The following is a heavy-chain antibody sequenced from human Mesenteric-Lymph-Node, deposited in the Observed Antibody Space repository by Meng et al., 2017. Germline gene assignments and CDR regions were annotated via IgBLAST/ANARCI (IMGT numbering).Heavy chain of an antibody. J-gene: IGHJ4*02. CDR2: INPNSGGT. D-gene: IGHD3-22*01. CDR3: ARDYYDSSDLWGEIDY. Sequence: ASVKVSCKASGYTFTGYYMHWVRQAPGQGLEWMGWINPNSGGTNYAQKFQGRVTMTRDTSISTAYMELSRLRSDDTAVYYCARDYYDSSDLWGEIDYWGRGTLVTVSS. V-gene: IGHV1-2*02. CDR1: GYTFTGYY.